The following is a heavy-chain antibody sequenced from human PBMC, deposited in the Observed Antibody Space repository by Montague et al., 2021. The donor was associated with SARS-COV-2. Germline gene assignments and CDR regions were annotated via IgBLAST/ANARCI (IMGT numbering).Heavy chain of an antibody. CDR2: IYYSGST. CDR1: GGSLGSYY. J-gene: IGHJ1*01. V-gene: IGHV4-59*08. Sequence: SETLSLTCTVSGGSLGSYYWSWIRQPPGKGLEWIGYIYYSGSTNYNPSLKSRVTISVDTSKNQFSLNLSSVTAADTAVYYCARHVSGSLTHFHHWSQGSLVTGSS. CDR3: ARHVSGSLTHFHH. D-gene: IGHD1-26*01.